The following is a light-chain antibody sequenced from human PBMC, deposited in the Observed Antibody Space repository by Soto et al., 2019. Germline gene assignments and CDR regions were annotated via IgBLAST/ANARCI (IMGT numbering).Light chain of an antibody. CDR1: QSISSY. Sequence: IQLTQSASSLSASVGDRVTITCRASQSISSYLNWYQQKPGKAPKLLIYAASSLQSGVPSRFSGSGSGTDFTLTISSLQPEDFATYYCQQSYSTPPGLTFGGGTKVDIK. CDR2: AAS. J-gene: IGKJ4*01. V-gene: IGKV1-39*01. CDR3: QQSYSTPPGLT.